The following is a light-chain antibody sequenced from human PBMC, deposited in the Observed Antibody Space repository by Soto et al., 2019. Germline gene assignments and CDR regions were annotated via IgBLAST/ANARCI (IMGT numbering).Light chain of an antibody. CDR1: QSVSSN. Sequence: EIVMTQSPATLSVSPGERATLSCRASQSVSSNLAWYQQKPGQAPRLLIYGASTRATGIPARFSVSGSGTEFTLTISSLQSEDFAVSYCQQYNNWTRGYTFGQGTNLEIK. CDR3: QQYNNWTRGYT. CDR2: GAS. V-gene: IGKV3-15*01. J-gene: IGKJ2*01.